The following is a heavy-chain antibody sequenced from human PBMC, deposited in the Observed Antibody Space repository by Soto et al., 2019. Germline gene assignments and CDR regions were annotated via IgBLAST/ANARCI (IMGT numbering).Heavy chain of an antibody. D-gene: IGHD1-1*01. J-gene: IGHJ4*02. CDR1: GYTLTSYG. Sequence: ASVKVSCKASGYTLTSYGISWVRQAPGQGLEWMGWISAYNGNTNYAQKLQGRVTMTTDTSTSTAYMELRSLRSDDTAVYYCARTTYITGTYYFDYWGQGTLVTVS. CDR3: ARTTYITGTYYFDY. V-gene: IGHV1-18*01. CDR2: ISAYNGNT.